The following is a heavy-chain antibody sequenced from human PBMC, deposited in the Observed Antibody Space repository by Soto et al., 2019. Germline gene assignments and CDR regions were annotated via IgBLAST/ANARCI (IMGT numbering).Heavy chain of an antibody. V-gene: IGHV4-59*11. CDR2: ISYSGST. J-gene: IGHJ4*02. D-gene: IGHD3-16*01. CDR3: ARADPDASVGY. CDR1: GGSMSSHY. Sequence: ETLSLTCTVSGGSMSSHYWTWLRQPPGKGLEWIGYISYSGSTYYNLSLKSRVTISADTSRNQFSLKLSSVIAADTAVYYCARADPDASVGYWGQGTLVTVSS.